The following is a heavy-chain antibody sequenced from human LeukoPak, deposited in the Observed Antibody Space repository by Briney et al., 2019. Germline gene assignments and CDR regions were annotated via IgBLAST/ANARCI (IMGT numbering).Heavy chain of an antibody. CDR2: ISSSSSYI. CDR1: GFTFSSYS. CDR3: ARSDYYDSSGLDY. J-gene: IGHJ4*02. Sequence: GGSLRLSCAASGFTFSSYSMNWVRQAPGKGLEWASSISSSSSYIYYADSVKGRFTISRDNAKNSLYLQMNSLRAEDTAVYYCARSDYYDSSGLDYWGQGTLVTVSS. D-gene: IGHD3-22*01. V-gene: IGHV3-21*01.